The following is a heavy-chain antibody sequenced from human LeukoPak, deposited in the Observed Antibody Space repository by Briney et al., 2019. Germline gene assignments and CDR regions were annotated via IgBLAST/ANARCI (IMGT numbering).Heavy chain of an antibody. J-gene: IGHJ4*02. V-gene: IGHV3-7*01. CDR3: ARDRQIAY. CDR1: GFTFSNYW. Sequence: PGGSLKLSCAASGFTFSNYWLTWVRQAPGQGLEWVANIKQDGSEKHYVDSVKGRFTISRDNAKNSLYPQMNSLRAEDTAVYYCARDRQIAYWGQGTLVTVSS. CDR2: IKQDGSEK.